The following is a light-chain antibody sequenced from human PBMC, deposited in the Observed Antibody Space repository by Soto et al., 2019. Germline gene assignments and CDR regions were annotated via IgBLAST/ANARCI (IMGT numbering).Light chain of an antibody. CDR1: SSDIGAYDY. Sequence: QSALTQPASVSGSPGQSITISCTGTSSDIGAYDYVSWYQQHPGQAPKLLIYDVSSRPSGVSNRLSGSKSGSTASLTISGLQHEDEADYYCASFTTRTTQVFGGGTKLTVL. J-gene: IGLJ2*01. V-gene: IGLV2-14*03. CDR2: DVS. CDR3: ASFTTRTTQV.